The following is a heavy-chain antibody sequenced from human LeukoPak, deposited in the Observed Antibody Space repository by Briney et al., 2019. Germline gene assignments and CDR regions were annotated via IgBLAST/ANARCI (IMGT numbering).Heavy chain of an antibody. J-gene: IGHJ4*02. CDR2: IYYSGSS. V-gene: IGHV4-31*03. D-gene: IGHD3-10*01. Sequence: PSQTLSLTCTVSGGSITSGGYYWSWIRHHPGKGLEWIGYIYYSGSSDYNPSLKSRVTISVDTSTNQFSLKLSSVTAADTAVYYCARNNDHGSGSHMGPYYFDYWGQGTLVTVSS. CDR3: ARNNDHGSGSHMGPYYFDY. CDR1: GGSITSGGYY.